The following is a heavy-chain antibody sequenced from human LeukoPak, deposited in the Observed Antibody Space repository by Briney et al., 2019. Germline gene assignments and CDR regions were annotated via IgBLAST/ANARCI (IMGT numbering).Heavy chain of an antibody. CDR1: GFTFSSYG. CDR3: ARTCASSACYTIY. J-gene: IGHJ4*02. V-gene: IGHV3-30*19. Sequence: GGSLRLSCAASGFTFSSYGMHWVRQAPGKGLEWVAVIWYDGSNKYYTDSVKGRFTISRDNSKNTLYLQMNSLRAEDTAVYYCARTCASSACYTIYWGQGTLVTVSS. CDR2: IWYDGSNK. D-gene: IGHD2-2*02.